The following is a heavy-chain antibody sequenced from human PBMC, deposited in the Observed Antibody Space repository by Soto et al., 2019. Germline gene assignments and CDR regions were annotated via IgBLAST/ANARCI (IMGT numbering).Heavy chain of an antibody. V-gene: IGHV4-34*01. CDR3: ARVPDY. CDR1: GGCFSGYY. CDR2: INHSGST. D-gene: IGHD2-2*01. Sequence: SETVSLTCAVYGGCFSGYYWSWIRQPPGKGLEWIGEINHSGSTNYNPSLKSRVTISIDRSKNQFSLKLSSVTAADTAVYYCARVPDYWGQGILVTVSS. J-gene: IGHJ4*02.